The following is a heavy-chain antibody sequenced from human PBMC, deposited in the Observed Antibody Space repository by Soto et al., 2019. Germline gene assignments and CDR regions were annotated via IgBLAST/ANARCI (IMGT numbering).Heavy chain of an antibody. Sequence: ASVKVSCKASGGTFSSYARHWVRQAPGQRLEWMGWINAGNGNTKYSQKFQGRVTITRDTSASTAYMELSSLRSEDTAVYYCARAVAVPADFDYWGQGTLVTVSS. CDR1: GGTFSSYA. J-gene: IGHJ4*02. CDR3: ARAVAVPADFDY. V-gene: IGHV1-3*01. CDR2: INAGNGNT. D-gene: IGHD6-19*01.